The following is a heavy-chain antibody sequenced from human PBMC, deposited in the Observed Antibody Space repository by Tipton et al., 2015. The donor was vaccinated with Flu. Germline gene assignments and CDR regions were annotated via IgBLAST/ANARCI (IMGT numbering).Heavy chain of an antibody. CDR3: AKDRGSGWYGGEYYYYGMDV. CDR1: GFTFDDYA. CDR2: ISWNSGSI. Sequence: SLRLSCAASGFTFDDYAMHWVRQGPGKGLEWVSGISWNSGSIGYADSVKGRFTISRDNAKNSLHLQMNSLRAEDTALYYCAKDRGSGWYGGEYYYYGMDVWGQGTTVTVSS. D-gene: IGHD6-19*01. V-gene: IGHV3-9*01. J-gene: IGHJ6*02.